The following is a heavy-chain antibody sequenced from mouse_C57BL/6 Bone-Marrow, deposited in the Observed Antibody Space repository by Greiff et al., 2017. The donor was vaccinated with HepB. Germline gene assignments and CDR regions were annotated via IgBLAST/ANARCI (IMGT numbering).Heavy chain of an antibody. J-gene: IGHJ3*01. Sequence: QVQLQQPGAELVKPGASVKLSCKASGYTFTSYWMHWVKQRPGQGLEWIGMIHPNSGSTNYNEMFKSKATLTVDKSSSTAYMQLSSLTSEDSAVYYCARDLLLFAYWGQGTLVTVSA. CDR2: IHPNSGST. V-gene: IGHV1-64*01. D-gene: IGHD2-1*01. CDR1: GYTFTSYW. CDR3: ARDLLLFAY.